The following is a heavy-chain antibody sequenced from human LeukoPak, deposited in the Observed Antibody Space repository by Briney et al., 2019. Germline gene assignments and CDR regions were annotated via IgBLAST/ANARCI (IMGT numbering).Heavy chain of an antibody. CDR1: GFTFSHYG. V-gene: IGHV3-33*06. J-gene: IGHJ4*02. Sequence: GRSLRLSRAASGFTFSHYGMHWVRQAPGRGLEWVAVIWNDGSNKYYADSVKGRFTISRDNSQNTVDLHMNSLRAEDTAVYYCAKDAQRGFDYSNSLEYWGKGTLVTVSS. CDR2: IWNDGSNK. CDR3: AKDAQRGFDYSNSLEY. D-gene: IGHD4-11*01.